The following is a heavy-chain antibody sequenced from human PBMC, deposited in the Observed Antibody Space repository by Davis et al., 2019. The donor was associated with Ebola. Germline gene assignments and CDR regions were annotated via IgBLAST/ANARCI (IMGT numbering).Heavy chain of an antibody. D-gene: IGHD3-3*01. CDR3: ARRFTIFGVVIYRKGWFDP. Sequence: SETLSLTCTVSGGSVSSGSYYWSWIRQPPGKGLEWIGYIYYSGSTNYNPSLKSRVTISVDTSKNQFSLKLSSVTAADTAVYYCARRFTIFGVVIYRKGWFDPWVQGTLVTVSS. CDR2: IYYSGST. V-gene: IGHV4-61*01. CDR1: GGSVSSGSYY. J-gene: IGHJ5*02.